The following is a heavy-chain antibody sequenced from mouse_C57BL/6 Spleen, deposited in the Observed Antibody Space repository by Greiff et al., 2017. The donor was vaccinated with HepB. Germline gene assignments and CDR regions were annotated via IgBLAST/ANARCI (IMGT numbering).Heavy chain of an antibody. V-gene: IGHV5-4*03. J-gene: IGHJ2*01. CDR1: GFTFSSYA. CDR2: ISDGGSYT. D-gene: IGHD4-1*01. CDR3: ARLLLGRGFDY. Sequence: EVNVVESGGGLVKPGGSLKLSCAASGFTFSSYAMSWVRQTPEKRLEWVATISDGGSYTYYPDNVKGRFTISRDNAKNNLYLQMSHLKSEDTAMYYCARLLLGRGFDYWGQGTTLTVSS.